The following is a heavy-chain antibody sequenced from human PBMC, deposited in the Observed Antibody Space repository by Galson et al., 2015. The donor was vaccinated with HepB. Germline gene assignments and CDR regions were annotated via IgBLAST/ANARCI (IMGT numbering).Heavy chain of an antibody. J-gene: IGHJ4*02. CDR2: ISYDGSNK. V-gene: IGHV3-30*03. D-gene: IGHD1-1*01. Sequence: SLRLSRAASAFTFSTYGLHWVRQAPGTGLECVAVISYDGSNKYYADYVKGRFTIARDNSKNTLYLQMNSLRPDDTAVYYCARGEARSNWNGADYWGQGTLVTVSS. CDR1: AFTFSTYG. CDR3: ARGEARSNWNGADY.